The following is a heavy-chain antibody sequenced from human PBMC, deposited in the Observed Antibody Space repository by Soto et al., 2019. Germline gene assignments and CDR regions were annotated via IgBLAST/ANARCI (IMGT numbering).Heavy chain of an antibody. D-gene: IGHD7-27*01. CDR3: ARRWGTSFDF. CDR1: GGSISSYY. CDR2: IYYSGST. J-gene: IGHJ4*02. V-gene: IGHV4-59*01. Sequence: PSETLSLTCTGSGGSISSYYWSWIRQPPGKGLEWIGYIYYSGSTNYNPSLKSRVTISVDTSKNQFSLKLSSVTAADTAVYYCARRWGTSFDFWGQGTLVTVS.